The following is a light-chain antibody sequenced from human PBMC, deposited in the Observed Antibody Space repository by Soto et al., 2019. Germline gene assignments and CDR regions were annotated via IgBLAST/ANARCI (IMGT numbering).Light chain of an antibody. V-gene: IGKV3D-20*02. CDR3: HHRSNWPPTET. CDR2: GAS. CDR1: QSVSSNN. J-gene: IGKJ3*01. Sequence: EIVLTQSPGTLSLSPGERATLSCRASQSVSSNNLAWYQQRPGQAPRVVIYGASTRATGIPERFSGSGSGTDFTLTISRLEPEDFAVYYCHHRSNWPPTETFGPGTKVDLK.